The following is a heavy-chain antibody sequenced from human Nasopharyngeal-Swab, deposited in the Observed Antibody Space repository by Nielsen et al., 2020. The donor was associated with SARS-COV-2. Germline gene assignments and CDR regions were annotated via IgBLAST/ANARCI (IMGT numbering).Heavy chain of an antibody. V-gene: IGHV3-23*01. J-gene: IGHJ1*01. CDR2: IGGSGDST. CDR1: EFTLSSYC. CDR3: ARDLGGGYCTTTNCPGS. D-gene: IGHD2-2*01. Sequence: GESLKISCAASEFTLSSYCMTWVRQAPGKGLEWVSSIGGSGDSTFYADSVKGRFSISRDSSTNTLYLQMNNVRAEDTAVYYCARDLGGGYCTTTNCPGSWGQGTLVTVSS.